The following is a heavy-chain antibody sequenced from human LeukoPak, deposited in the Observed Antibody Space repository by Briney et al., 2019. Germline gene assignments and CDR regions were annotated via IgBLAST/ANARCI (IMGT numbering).Heavy chain of an antibody. V-gene: IGHV4-61*08. J-gene: IGHJ4*02. D-gene: IGHD3-9*01. CDR2: IYYSGST. CDR3: ARGVRDFDWLWDY. CDR1: GGSISSGGYY. Sequence: PSQTLSLTCTVSGGSISSGGYYWSWIRQPPGKGLEWIGYIYYSGSTNYNPSLKSRVTISVDTSKNQFSLKLSSVTAADTAVYYCARGVRDFDWLWDYWGQGTLVTVSS.